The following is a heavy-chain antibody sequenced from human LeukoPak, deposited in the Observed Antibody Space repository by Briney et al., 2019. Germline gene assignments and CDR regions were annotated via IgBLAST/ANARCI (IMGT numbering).Heavy chain of an antibody. V-gene: IGHV1-46*01. J-gene: IGHJ6*02. Sequence: GASVKVSCTASGYSFTSYYMRWVRLAPGQGLEWMGMINPSGGNTGYAQKFQGRVTMTRGTSTSTVFMVLSRLRYEDTAVYFGARDMGTLLRVVLSKRSSYHYYGMDVWGQGTTVTVSS. CDR1: GYSFTSYY. CDR2: INPSGGNT. CDR3: ARDMGTLLRVVLSKRSSYHYYGMDV. D-gene: IGHD3-10*01.